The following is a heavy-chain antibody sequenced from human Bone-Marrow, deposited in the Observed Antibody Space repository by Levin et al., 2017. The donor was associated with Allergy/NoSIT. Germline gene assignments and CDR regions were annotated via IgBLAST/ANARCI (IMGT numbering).Heavy chain of an antibody. Sequence: EASVKVSCKASGGTFSSYAISWVRQAPGQGLEWMGGIIPIFGTANYAQKFQGRVTITADESTSTAYMELSSLRSEDTAVYYCARAGGSYSPWDYYGMDVWGQGTTVTVSS. D-gene: IGHD1-26*01. CDR2: IIPIFGTA. CDR1: GGTFSSYA. V-gene: IGHV1-69*13. CDR3: ARAGGSYSPWDYYGMDV. J-gene: IGHJ6*02.